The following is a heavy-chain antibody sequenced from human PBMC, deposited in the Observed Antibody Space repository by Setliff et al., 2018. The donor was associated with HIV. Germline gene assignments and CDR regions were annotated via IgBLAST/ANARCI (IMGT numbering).Heavy chain of an antibody. D-gene: IGHD6-13*01. J-gene: IGHJ6*03. V-gene: IGHV4-39*01. CDR2: IYYSGST. Sequence: PSETLSLTCAVSGGSISSSSYYRGWIRQPPGKGLEWIGSIYYSGSTYANPSLKSRVTISVDTSKNQFSLNLSSVTAADTAVYYCVGSTIAAAVYYYYYYMDVWGKGTTVTAP. CDR3: VGSTIAAAVYYYYYYMDV. CDR1: GGSISSSSYY.